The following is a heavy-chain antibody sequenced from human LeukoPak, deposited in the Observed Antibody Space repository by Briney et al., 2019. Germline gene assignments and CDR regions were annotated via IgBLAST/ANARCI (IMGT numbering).Heavy chain of an antibody. CDR1: GFIFSSYG. D-gene: IGHD1-14*01. CDR3: VRDGGAGFDY. Sequence: GGSLRLSCAASGFIFSSYGMHWVRQAPGKGLEWVAVIWYDGSNKYYADSVKGRFTISRDDSKNTLYLQMDSLRAEDTAVYCCVRDGGAGFDYWGQGTLVTVSS. J-gene: IGHJ4*02. CDR2: IWYDGSNK. V-gene: IGHV3-33*01.